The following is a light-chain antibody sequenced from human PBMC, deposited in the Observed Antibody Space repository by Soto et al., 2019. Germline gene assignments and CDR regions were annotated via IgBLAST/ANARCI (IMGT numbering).Light chain of an antibody. V-gene: IGKV1-39*01. CDR1: QSITNY. J-gene: IGKJ2*01. CDR3: QQSYSTPYT. CDR2: AIS. Sequence: DIQMTQSPSSLSASVGDRVTITCRAGQSITNYLNWYQQKPGKAPKLLMYAISTLQSGVPSRFGGSGSGTEFTLTISSLQPDDFATYYCQQSYSTPYTFGQGTKVDIK.